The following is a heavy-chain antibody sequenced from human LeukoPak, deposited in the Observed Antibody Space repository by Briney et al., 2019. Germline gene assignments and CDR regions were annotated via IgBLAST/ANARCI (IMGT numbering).Heavy chain of an antibody. CDR1: GGSISSYY. J-gene: IGHJ6*03. V-gene: IGHV4-59*01. CDR2: IYYSGST. CDR3: ARTRAVRGPLLDYMDV. D-gene: IGHD2-15*01. Sequence: PSETLSLTCTVSGGSISSYYWSWIRQPPGKGLEWIGYIYYSGSTNYNPSLKSRVTISVDTSKNQFSLKLSSVTAADTAVYYCARTRAVRGPLLDYMDVWGKGTTVTISS.